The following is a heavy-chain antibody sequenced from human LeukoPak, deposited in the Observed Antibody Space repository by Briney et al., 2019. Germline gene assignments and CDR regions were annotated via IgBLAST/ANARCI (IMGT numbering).Heavy chain of an antibody. D-gene: IGHD5-24*01. J-gene: IGHJ4*02. CDR2: IYHSGST. Sequence: PSETLSLTCAVSGYSISSGYYWGWIRQPPGKGLEWIGSIYHSGSTFYNPSLKSRVTKSVDTSKNQFSLRLGSVTAADTAVYYCARHEAEMATILGGYWGQGTLVTVSS. CDR3: ARHEAEMATILGGY. CDR1: GYSISSGYY. V-gene: IGHV4-38-2*01.